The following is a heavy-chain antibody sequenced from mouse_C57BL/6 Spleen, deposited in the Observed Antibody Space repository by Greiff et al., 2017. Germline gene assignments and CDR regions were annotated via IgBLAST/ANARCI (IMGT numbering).Heavy chain of an antibody. CDR3: AREDYGSSYVHYFDY. CDR1: GYTFTSYW. CDR2: IYPGSGST. V-gene: IGHV1-55*01. D-gene: IGHD1-1*01. Sequence: VQLQQPGAELVKPGASVKMSCKASGYTFTSYWITWVKQRPGQGLEWIGDIYPGSGSTNYNEKFKSKATLTVDTSSSTAYMQLSSLTSEDSAVYYCAREDYGSSYVHYFDYWGQGTTLTVSS. J-gene: IGHJ2*01.